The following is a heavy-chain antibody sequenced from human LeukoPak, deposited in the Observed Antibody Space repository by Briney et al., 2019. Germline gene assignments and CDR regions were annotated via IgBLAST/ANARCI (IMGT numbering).Heavy chain of an antibody. Sequence: GGSLRLSCAASGFTVISNYISWVRQAPGKGLEWVSVIYSGGDTYYADSVKGRFTISRDNSKNTLYLQMNSRTAEDTGVYYCASDLTHGSNTYWGQGTLVAVSS. D-gene: IGHD4-23*01. CDR2: IYSGGDT. CDR3: ASDLTHGSNTY. J-gene: IGHJ4*02. CDR1: GFTVISNY. V-gene: IGHV3-66*02.